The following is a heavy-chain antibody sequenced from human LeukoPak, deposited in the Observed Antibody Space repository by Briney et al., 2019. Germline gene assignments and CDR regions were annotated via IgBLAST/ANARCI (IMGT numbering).Heavy chain of an antibody. CDR3: AREARYYGSGSYDY. Sequence: SETLSLTCTVSGGSISSYYWSWIRQPPGKGLEWIGYIYYSGSTNYNPSLRSRVTISVDTSKNQFSLKLSSVTAADTAVYYCAREARYYGSGSYDYWGQGTLVTVSS. V-gene: IGHV4-59*01. J-gene: IGHJ4*02. D-gene: IGHD3-10*01. CDR2: IYYSGST. CDR1: GGSISSYY.